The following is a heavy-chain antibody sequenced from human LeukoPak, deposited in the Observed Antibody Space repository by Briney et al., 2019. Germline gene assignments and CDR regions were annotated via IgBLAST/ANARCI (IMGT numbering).Heavy chain of an antibody. CDR3: ARSAYGSGWCDY. Sequence: SETLSLTCSVSGDSISGTSYYWGWIRQPPGEGLEWIGSIYYSGNTYYNPSLKSRVTISLDTSKNQFSLKLTSATAADTAVYYWARSAYGSGWCDYWGQGTLVTVSS. J-gene: IGHJ4*02. V-gene: IGHV4-39*01. CDR1: GDSISGTSYY. CDR2: IYYSGNT. D-gene: IGHD6-19*01.